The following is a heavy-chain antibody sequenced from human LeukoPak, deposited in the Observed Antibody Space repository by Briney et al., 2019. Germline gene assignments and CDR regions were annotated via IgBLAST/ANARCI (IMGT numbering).Heavy chain of an antibody. J-gene: IGHJ4*02. V-gene: IGHV3-11*01. CDR1: GFTFSDYY. Sequence: GGSLRLSCAASGFTFSDYYMSWVRQAPGKGLEWVSYISTSGSTIYYADSVKGRFTISRDNPKTSLYLQINSLTAEDTAVYYCARSSKYSGNYWGQGTLVTVSS. D-gene: IGHD1-26*01. CDR3: ARSSKYSGNY. CDR2: ISTSGSTI.